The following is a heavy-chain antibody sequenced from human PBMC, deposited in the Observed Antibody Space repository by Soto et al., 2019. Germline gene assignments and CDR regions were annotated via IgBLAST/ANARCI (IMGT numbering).Heavy chain of an antibody. V-gene: IGHV3-23*01. CDR2: LGASGDST. J-gene: IGHJ4*02. CDR3: AKVGLPPQRSKDY. Sequence: EVQLLQSGGGLVRPGGSLKVSCTASGFTFSGYTMTWVRHPPGKGLEWVSTLGASGDSTYYADSVKGRFTISRDNSRNTLYLQMNSLRVEDTAVYYCAKVGLPPQRSKDYWGQGTLVTVSS. CDR1: GFTFSGYT.